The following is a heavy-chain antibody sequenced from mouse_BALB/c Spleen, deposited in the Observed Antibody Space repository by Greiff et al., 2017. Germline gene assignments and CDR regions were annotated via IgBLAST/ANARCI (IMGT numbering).Heavy chain of an antibody. CDR2: IYPGNSDT. D-gene: IGHD2-10*01. J-gene: IGHJ4*01. CDR1: GYTFTSYW. Sequence: EVKLQQSGTVLARPGASVKMSCKASGYTFTSYWMHWVKQRPGQGLEWIGAIYPGNSDTSYNQKFKGKAKLTAVTSTSTAYMELSSLTNEDSAVYYCTSYYGNYVGYAMDYWGQGTSVTVSS. V-gene: IGHV1-5*01. CDR3: TSYYGNYVGYAMDY.